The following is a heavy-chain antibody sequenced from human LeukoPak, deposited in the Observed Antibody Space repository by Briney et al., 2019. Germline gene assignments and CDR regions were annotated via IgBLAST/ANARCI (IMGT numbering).Heavy chain of an antibody. J-gene: IGHJ6*02. D-gene: IGHD3-10*01. Sequence: GGSLRLSCAASGFTFSSYAMSWVRQAPGKGLEWVSAISGSGGSTYYADSVKGRFTISRDNSKNTLYLQMNSLRAEDTAVYYCAKFGSNYLGYYYGMDVWGQGTTVTVSS. CDR3: AKFGSNYLGYYYGMDV. V-gene: IGHV3-23*01. CDR1: GFTFSSYA. CDR2: ISGSGGST.